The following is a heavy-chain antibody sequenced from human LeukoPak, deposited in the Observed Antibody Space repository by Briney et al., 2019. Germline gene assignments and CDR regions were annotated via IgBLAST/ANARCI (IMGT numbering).Heavy chain of an antibody. D-gene: IGHD3-9*01. CDR1: GGSISSYY. Sequence: TSETLSLTCTVSGGSISSYYWSWIRQPAGKGLEWIGRIYTSGSTNYNPSLKSRVTMSVDTSKNQFSLKLSSVTAADTAVYYCARSDREYYDILTGYGYYYYMDVWGKGTTVTISS. CDR3: ARSDREYYDILTGYGYYYYMDV. V-gene: IGHV4-4*07. J-gene: IGHJ6*03. CDR2: IYTSGST.